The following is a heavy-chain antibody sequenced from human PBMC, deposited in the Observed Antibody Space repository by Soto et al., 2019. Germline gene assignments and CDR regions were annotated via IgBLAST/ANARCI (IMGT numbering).Heavy chain of an antibody. D-gene: IGHD3-3*01. J-gene: IGHJ6*02. V-gene: IGHV3-7*01. Sequence: GSLRLSCAASGFTFSSYWMCWFRQAPGKGLEWVANIKQDGSEKYYVDSVKGRFTISRDNAKNSLYLQMNSLKAEDTAVYYCARDRYSYYDFWSGSLPYYYYGMDVWGQGTTVTVS. CDR3: ARDRYSYYDFWSGSLPYYYYGMDV. CDR2: IKQDGSEK. CDR1: GFTFSSYW.